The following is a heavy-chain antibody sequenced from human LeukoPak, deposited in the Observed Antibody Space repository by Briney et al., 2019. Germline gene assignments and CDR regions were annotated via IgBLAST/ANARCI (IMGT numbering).Heavy chain of an antibody. CDR1: GYTFTSYY. V-gene: IGHV1-2*02. CDR3: ARVADDYVWGSYRYNWFDY. D-gene: IGHD3-16*02. Sequence: GASVKVSCKASGYTFTSYYMHWVRQAPGQGLEWMGWINPNSGGTNYAQKFQGRVTMTRDTSISTAYMELSRLRSDDTAVYYCARVADDYVWGSYRYNWFDYWGQGTLVTVSS. CDR2: INPNSGGT. J-gene: IGHJ4*02.